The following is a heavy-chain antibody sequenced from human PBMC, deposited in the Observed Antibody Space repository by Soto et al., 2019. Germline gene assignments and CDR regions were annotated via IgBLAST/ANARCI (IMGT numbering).Heavy chain of an antibody. Sequence: QVQLVQSGAEVKKPGSSVKVSCKASGGTFSSYAISRVRQAPGQGLEWMGGIIPIFATADYAQKFQGRVTITADESTSTAYMELSSLRSEDTAVYYCARSITGTVSYYYGMDVWGQGTTVTVSS. CDR3: ARSITGTVSYYYGMDV. D-gene: IGHD1-20*01. J-gene: IGHJ6*02. CDR1: GGTFSSYA. CDR2: IIPIFATA. V-gene: IGHV1-69*12.